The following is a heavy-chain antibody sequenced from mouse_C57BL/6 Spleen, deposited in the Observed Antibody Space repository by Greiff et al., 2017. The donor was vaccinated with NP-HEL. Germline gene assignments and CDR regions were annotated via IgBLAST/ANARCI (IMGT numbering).Heavy chain of an antibody. CDR3: TYDYDGVGAMDY. D-gene: IGHD2-4*01. CDR2: IDPENGDT. J-gene: IGHJ4*01. V-gene: IGHV14-4*01. Sequence: EVQLQQSGAELVRPGASVKLSCTASGFNIKDDYMHWVKQRPEQGLEWIGWIDPENGDTEYASKFQGKATITADTSSNTAYLQLSSLTSEDTAVYYCTYDYDGVGAMDYWGQGTSVTVSS. CDR1: GFNIKDDY.